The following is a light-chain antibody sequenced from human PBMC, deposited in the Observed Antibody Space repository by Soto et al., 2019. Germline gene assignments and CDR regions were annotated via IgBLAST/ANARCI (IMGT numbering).Light chain of an antibody. CDR2: RDS. CDR1: NSGSKN. Sequence: SYELTQPLSVSVALGQTARITCGGDNSGSKNVHWYQQKPGQAPVLAIFRDSNRPSGIPERISGSNSGNTATLTISGAQVGDEADYYCQVWDSNTLVFGGGTQLTVL. J-gene: IGLJ2*01. V-gene: IGLV3-9*01. CDR3: QVWDSNTLV.